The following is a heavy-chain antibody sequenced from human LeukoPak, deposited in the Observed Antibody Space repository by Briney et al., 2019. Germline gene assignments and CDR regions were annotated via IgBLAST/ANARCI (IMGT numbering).Heavy chain of an antibody. V-gene: IGHV4-34*01. CDR3: ARGRVTFDS. Sequence: PSETLSPTCAVYGGPFSDNFWTWIRQPPGKGLEWIGQINHSGTTNYNLSLKSRVTISVDTSKNQFSLKLSSVTAVDTAVYYCARGRVTFDSWDQGTLVTVFS. CDR1: GGPFSDNF. D-gene: IGHD2-21*02. CDR2: INHSGTT. J-gene: IGHJ4*02.